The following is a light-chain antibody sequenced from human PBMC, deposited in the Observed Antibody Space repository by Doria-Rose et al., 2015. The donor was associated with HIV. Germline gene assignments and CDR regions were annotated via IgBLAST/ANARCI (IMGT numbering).Light chain of an antibody. J-gene: IGKJ2*01. V-gene: IGKV1-39*01. CDR3: QQSFSTPRT. CDR1: QNIGGY. Sequence: SSLSASVGDRITITCRASQNIGGYLNWYQQKLGKAPKFLIYTASNLQSGVPSRFSGSGPGTDFTLTISSLQPEDFATYFCQQSFSTPRTFGQGTKLEIK. CDR2: TAS.